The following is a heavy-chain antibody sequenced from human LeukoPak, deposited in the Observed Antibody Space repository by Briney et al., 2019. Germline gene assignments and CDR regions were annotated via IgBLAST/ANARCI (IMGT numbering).Heavy chain of an antibody. Sequence: PSETLSLTCTVSGGSISSYYWSWIRQPPGKGLELIGYIYYSGSTNYNPSLKSRVTISVDTSKNQFSLKLSSVTAADTAVYYCARLDGQGYYDILTGYYGHWFDPWGQGTLVTVSS. V-gene: IGHV4-59*08. CDR2: IYYSGST. CDR3: ARLDGQGYYDILTGYYGHWFDP. CDR1: GGSISSYY. J-gene: IGHJ5*02. D-gene: IGHD3-9*01.